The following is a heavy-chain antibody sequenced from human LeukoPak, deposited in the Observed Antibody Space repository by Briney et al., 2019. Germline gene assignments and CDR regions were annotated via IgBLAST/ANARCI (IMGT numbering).Heavy chain of an antibody. Sequence: ASVKVSFKASGGTFTSYAISWVRQAPGQGLEWMGGIIPIFGTANYAQKFQGRVPITADESTSTAYMELSSLRSEDTAVYYCARVGYYYDSSGLDYWGQGTLVTVSS. D-gene: IGHD3-22*01. CDR3: ARVGYYYDSSGLDY. CDR1: GGTFTSYA. CDR2: IIPIFGTA. J-gene: IGHJ4*02. V-gene: IGHV1-69*13.